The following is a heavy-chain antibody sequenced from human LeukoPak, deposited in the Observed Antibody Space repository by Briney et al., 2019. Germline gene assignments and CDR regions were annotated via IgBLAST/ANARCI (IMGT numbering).Heavy chain of an antibody. Sequence: GGSLRLSCAASGFTFDDYAMHWVRQAPGKGLEWVSGISWNSGSIGYADSVKGRFTISRDNGKNSLYLQMNSLRAEDTALYYCATDIQGGSYFGYYFDYWGQGTLVTVSS. CDR2: ISWNSGSI. D-gene: IGHD1-26*01. CDR3: ATDIQGGSYFGYYFDY. J-gene: IGHJ4*02. CDR1: GFTFDDYA. V-gene: IGHV3-9*01.